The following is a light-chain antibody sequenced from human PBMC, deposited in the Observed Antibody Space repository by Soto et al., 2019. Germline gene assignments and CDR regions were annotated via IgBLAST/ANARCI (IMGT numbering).Light chain of an antibody. CDR3: QQYYSTPRT. Sequence: DIVMTQSPDSLAVSLGERATINCKSSQSVLYSSNNKNYLAWYQQKTGQPPKLLIYWASTRESGVPDPFSGSGSGTDFTLTISSLQAEDVAVYYCQQYYSTPRTFGQGTKVEIK. J-gene: IGKJ1*01. V-gene: IGKV4-1*01. CDR1: QSVLYSSNNKNY. CDR2: WAS.